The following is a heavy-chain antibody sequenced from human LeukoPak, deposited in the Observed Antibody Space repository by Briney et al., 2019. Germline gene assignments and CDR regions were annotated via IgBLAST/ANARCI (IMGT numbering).Heavy chain of an antibody. V-gene: IGHV1-69*06. CDR2: IIPIFGTA. CDR1: GGTFSSYA. D-gene: IGHD6-13*01. J-gene: IGHJ4*02. Sequence: ASVKVSCKASGGTFSSYAISWVRQAPGQGLEWMGGIIPIFGTANCAQKFQGRVTITADKSTSTAYMELSSLRSEDTAVYYCARGPTYSSSWYSPFDYWGQGTLVTVSS. CDR3: ARGPTYSSSWYSPFDY.